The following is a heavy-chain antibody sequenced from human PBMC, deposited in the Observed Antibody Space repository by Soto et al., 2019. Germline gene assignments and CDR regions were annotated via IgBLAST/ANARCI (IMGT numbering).Heavy chain of an antibody. Sequence: EVQLVESGGALVQPGRSLRLSCAASGFTFDDYAMHWVRQAPGKRLEWVSGISWNSGSIAYADSVKGRFTISRDNAKNSLYLQMNSLRAEDTALYYCAKDLSICSGDSCDSFSFDYWGQGTLVTVSA. CDR2: ISWNSGSI. V-gene: IGHV3-9*01. J-gene: IGHJ4*02. CDR3: AKDLSICSGDSCDSFSFDY. D-gene: IGHD2-15*01. CDR1: GFTFDDYA.